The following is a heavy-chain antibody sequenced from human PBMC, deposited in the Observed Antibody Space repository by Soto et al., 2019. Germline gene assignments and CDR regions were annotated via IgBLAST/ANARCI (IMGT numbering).Heavy chain of an antibody. J-gene: IGHJ6*02. CDR1: GFTFSSYS. Sequence: AGGSLRLSCAASGFTFSSYSMNWVRQAPGKGLEWVSSISSSSSYIYYADSVKGRFTISRDNAKNSLYLQMNSMRAEDTAVYYCARQNYDILTGYEGGMDVWGQGTTVTVSS. V-gene: IGHV3-21*01. CDR3: ARQNYDILTGYEGGMDV. CDR2: ISSSSSYI. D-gene: IGHD3-9*01.